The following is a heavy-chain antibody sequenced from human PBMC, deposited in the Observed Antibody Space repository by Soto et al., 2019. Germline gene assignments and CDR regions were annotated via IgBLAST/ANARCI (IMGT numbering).Heavy chain of an antibody. V-gene: IGHV1-69*06. CDR1: GGTFSSYA. D-gene: IGHD2-15*01. Sequence: ASVKVSFKASGGTFSSYAISWVRQAPGQGLEWMGGIIPIFGTANYAQKFQGRVTITADKSTSTAYMELSSLRSEDTAVYYCARGVVVVAATTYYYYGMDVWGQGTTVTVSS. CDR2: IIPIFGTA. CDR3: ARGVVVVAATTYYYYGMDV. J-gene: IGHJ6*02.